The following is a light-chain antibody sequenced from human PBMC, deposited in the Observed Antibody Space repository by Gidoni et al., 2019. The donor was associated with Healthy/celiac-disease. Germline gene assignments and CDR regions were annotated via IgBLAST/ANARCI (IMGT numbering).Light chain of an antibody. CDR3: AAWDDSLNGLV. J-gene: IGLJ2*01. CDR2: SNN. CDR1: SSNIGSNT. Sequence: QSVLTQPPSASGTPGQRVTISCSGSSSNIGSNTVNWYQQLPGTAPKLLIYSNNQRSSGVPDRFSGSLAISGLQSEDEADYYCAAWDDSLNGLVFGGGTKLTVL. V-gene: IGLV1-44*01.